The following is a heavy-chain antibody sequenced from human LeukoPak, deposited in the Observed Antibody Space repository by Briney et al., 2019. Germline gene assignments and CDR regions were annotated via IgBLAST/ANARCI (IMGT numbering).Heavy chain of an antibody. J-gene: IGHJ5*02. D-gene: IGHD5-12*01. V-gene: IGHV5-10-1*01. CDR1: GYTFNTYW. Sequence: GESLKISCKGSGYTFNTYWIVWVRQMPGKGLEWMGTIDPSDSYTNYSPSFQGHVTISADKSISTAYLQWSSLKASDTAMYYCARGGKSAYGWFDPWGQGALVTVSS. CDR3: ARGGKSAYGWFDP. CDR2: IDPSDSYT.